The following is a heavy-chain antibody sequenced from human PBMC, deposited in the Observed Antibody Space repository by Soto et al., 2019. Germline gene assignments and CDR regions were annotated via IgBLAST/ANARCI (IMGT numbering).Heavy chain of an antibody. CDR1: GFTFSSYS. V-gene: IGHV3-48*02. D-gene: IGHD6-13*01. CDR2: ISSSSSTI. CDR3: ARATIAAAGTPADYYGMDV. Sequence: EVQLVESGGGLVQPGGSLRLSCAASGFTFSSYSMNWVRQAPGKGLEWVSYISSSSSTIYYADSVKGRFTISRDNAKNSLYLQMNSLRDEDTAVYYCARATIAAAGTPADYYGMDVWGQGTTVTVS. J-gene: IGHJ6*02.